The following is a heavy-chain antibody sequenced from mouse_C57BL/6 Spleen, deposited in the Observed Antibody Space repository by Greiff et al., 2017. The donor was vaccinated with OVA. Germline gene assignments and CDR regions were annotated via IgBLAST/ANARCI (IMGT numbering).Heavy chain of an antibody. D-gene: IGHD2-1*01. V-gene: IGHV1-26*01. CDR3: ASRNYYGNHYAMDY. Sequence: VQLQQSGPELVKPGASVKISCKASGCTFTDYYMNWVKQSHGKSPEWIGDIYPNNGGTSYNQKFKGKATVTVDKSTSTAYMESRSLTSEDSEVYYCASRNYYGNHYAMDYWGQGTSVTVSS. J-gene: IGHJ4*01. CDR1: GCTFTDYY. CDR2: IYPNNGGT.